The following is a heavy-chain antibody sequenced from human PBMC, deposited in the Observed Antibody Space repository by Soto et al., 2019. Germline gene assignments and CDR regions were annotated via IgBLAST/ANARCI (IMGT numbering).Heavy chain of an antibody. V-gene: IGHV3-7*01. CDR1: GFTFSNYW. CDR3: XXXXXXGWKFDY. Sequence: EVQLVESGGGLVQPGGSLRLSCAASGFTFSNYWMSWVRQAPGKGLEWVAKIKQDGSENYYVDSVKGRFTTSRDNTKXXXXXXXXXXXXXXXXXXXXXXXXXXGWKFDYWGRGTLVTVSS. CDR2: IKQDGSEN. D-gene: IGHD1-1*01. J-gene: IGHJ4*02.